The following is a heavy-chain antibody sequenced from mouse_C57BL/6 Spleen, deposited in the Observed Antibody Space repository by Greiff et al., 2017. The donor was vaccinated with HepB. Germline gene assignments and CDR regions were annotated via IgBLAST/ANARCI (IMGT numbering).Heavy chain of an antibody. V-gene: IGHV5-4*01. CDR1: GFTFSSYA. CDR3: ARDDGTGFAY. Sequence: VQLKESGGGLVKPGGSLKLSCAASGFTFSSYAMSWVRQTPEKRLEWVATISDGGSYTYYPDNVKGRFTISRDNAKNNLYLQMSHLKSEDTAMYYCARDDGTGFAYWGQGTLVTVSA. CDR2: ISDGGSYT. D-gene: IGHD2-3*01. J-gene: IGHJ3*01.